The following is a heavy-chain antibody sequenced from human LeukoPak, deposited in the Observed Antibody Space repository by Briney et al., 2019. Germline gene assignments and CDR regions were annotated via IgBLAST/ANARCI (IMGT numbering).Heavy chain of an antibody. CDR1: GFTFSSYS. J-gene: IGHJ4*02. Sequence: GGSLRLSCAASGFTFSSYSMNWVRQAPGKGLEWVSYISSSSSTIYYADSVKGRFTISRDNAKNSLYLQVNSLRAEDTAVYYCARGITAASGVFDYWGQGTLVTVSS. CDR3: ARGITAASGVFDY. D-gene: IGHD6-13*01. V-gene: IGHV3-48*01. CDR2: ISSSSSTI.